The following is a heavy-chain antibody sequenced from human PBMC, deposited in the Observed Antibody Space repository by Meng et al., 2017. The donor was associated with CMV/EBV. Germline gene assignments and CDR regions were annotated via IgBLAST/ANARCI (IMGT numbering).Heavy chain of an antibody. V-gene: IGHV3-66*01. CDR3: AREGDGYDKAPY. Sequence: EVQLGESGGGVVQLGRSLRLSCAASGFSVSSNYMSWVRQAPGKGLEWVSVIYSGGSTYYADSVRGRFTISRDNSKNTLYLQMNSLRAEDTAVYYCAREGDGYDKAPYWGQGTLVTVSS. CDR2: IYSGGST. J-gene: IGHJ4*02. CDR1: GFSVSSNY. D-gene: IGHD5-24*01.